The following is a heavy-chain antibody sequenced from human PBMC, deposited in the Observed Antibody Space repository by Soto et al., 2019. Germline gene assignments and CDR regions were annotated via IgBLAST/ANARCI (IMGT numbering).Heavy chain of an antibody. V-gene: IGHV3-64*01. CDR1: GFTFSSYA. CDR3: ARRIPFGYGMDV. J-gene: IGHJ6*02. CDR2: ITSNGGNT. D-gene: IGHD2-21*01. Sequence: EVQLVESGGGLVQPGGSLRLSCAASGFTFSSYAMHWVRQAPGKGLEYVSAITSNGGNTDYASSVKGRFTISRDNSKNTLYLQMXSLRAEDMAVYYCARRIPFGYGMDVWGQGTTVTVSS.